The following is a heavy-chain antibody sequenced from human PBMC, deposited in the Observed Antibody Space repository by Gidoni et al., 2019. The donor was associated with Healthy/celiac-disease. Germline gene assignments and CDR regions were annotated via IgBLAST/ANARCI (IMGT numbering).Heavy chain of an antibody. CDR1: GFTFSSYA. D-gene: IGHD5-18*01. CDR2: ISYDGSNK. CDR3: AREPPKKEQLWLTFDY. V-gene: IGHV3-30*04. J-gene: IGHJ4*02. Sequence: QVQLVESGGGVVQPGRSLRLSCAASGFTFSSYAMHWVRQAPGKGLEWVAVISYDGSNKYYADSVKGRFTISRDNSKNTLYLQMNSLRAEDTAVYYCAREPPKKEQLWLTFDYWGQGTLVTVSS.